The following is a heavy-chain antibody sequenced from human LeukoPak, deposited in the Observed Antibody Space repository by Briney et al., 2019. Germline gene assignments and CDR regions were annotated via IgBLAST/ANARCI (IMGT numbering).Heavy chain of an antibody. V-gene: IGHV3-30*18. CDR1: GFTFSSYD. CDR3: AKEGSNGDFDY. Sequence: GGSLRLSCAASGFTFSSYDMHWVRQAPGKGLEWVTVISYDWSNKYYGDSVKGRFTISRDNSKNTLYLKMNSLRAEDTAVYYCAKEGSNGDFDYWGQGTLVTVSS. J-gene: IGHJ4*02. CDR2: ISYDWSNK. D-gene: IGHD1-26*01.